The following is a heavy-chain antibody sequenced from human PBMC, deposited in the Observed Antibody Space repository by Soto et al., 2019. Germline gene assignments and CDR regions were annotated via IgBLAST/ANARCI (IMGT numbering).Heavy chain of an antibody. D-gene: IGHD3-10*01. CDR2: IYPGASDI. CDR3: AREGTWRGSDYPAFDF. V-gene: IGHV5-51*01. CDR1: GYTFIYFW. Sequence: PGESLIISCQASGYTFIYFWVAWGRQLPGKGLEWRGVIYPGASDIRYSPSFEGHVTISADKTTNTAYLQWRSLEEADTAIYYCAREGTWRGSDYPAFDFWGPGTLVTVSS. J-gene: IGHJ4*02.